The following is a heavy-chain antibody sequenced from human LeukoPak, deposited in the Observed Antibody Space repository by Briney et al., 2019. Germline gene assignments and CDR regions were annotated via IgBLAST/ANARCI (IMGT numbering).Heavy chain of an antibody. Sequence: PGGSLRLSCAASGFIFSSYSMSWVRQAPGKGLEWVSVITGSGGNTYYADSVKGRFTISKDNSKNTVYLQMSSLRVDDTAVYYCARAPNWFDPWGQGTLVTVSS. CDR3: ARAPNWFDP. V-gene: IGHV3-23*01. J-gene: IGHJ5*02. CDR1: GFIFSSYS. CDR2: ITGSGGNT.